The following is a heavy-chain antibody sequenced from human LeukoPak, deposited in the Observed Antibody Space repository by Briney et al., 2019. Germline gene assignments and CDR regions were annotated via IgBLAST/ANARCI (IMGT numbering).Heavy chain of an antibody. CDR1: GFTFSDYY. CDR3: ARLYDILTGRWGYFDY. V-gene: IGHV3-11*01. D-gene: IGHD3-9*01. Sequence: NPGGSLRLSCAASGFTFSDYYMSWIRQAPGKGLEWVSYISSSGSTIYYADSVKGRFTISGDNAKNSLYLQMNSLRAEDTAVYYCARLYDILTGRWGYFDYWGQGTLVTVSS. J-gene: IGHJ4*02. CDR2: ISSSGSTI.